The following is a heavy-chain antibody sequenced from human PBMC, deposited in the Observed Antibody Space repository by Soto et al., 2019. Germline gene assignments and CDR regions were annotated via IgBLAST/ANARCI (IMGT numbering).Heavy chain of an antibody. CDR2: IYYSGST. CDR3: ASKDYGNDY. V-gene: IGHV4-39*01. Sequence: SETLSLTCTVSGGSISSSIYYWVWIRQPPGKGLEWIGSIYYSGSTYYNPSLKSRVTISVDTSKNQFSLKLSSVTAADTAVYYCASKDYGNDYWGQGTLVTVSS. D-gene: IGHD4-17*01. J-gene: IGHJ4*02. CDR1: GGSISSSIYY.